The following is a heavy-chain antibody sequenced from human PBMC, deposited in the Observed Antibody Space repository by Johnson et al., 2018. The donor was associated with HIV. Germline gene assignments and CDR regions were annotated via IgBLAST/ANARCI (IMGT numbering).Heavy chain of an antibody. D-gene: IGHD6-19*01. CDR1: GFTFDDYG. V-gene: IGHV3-23*04. J-gene: IGHJ3*02. CDR2: IGASGGST. Sequence: EQLVESGGGLVQPGRSLRLSCAASGFTFDDYGMHWVRQVPGKGLEWVSGIGASGGSTFYADSVKGRFTISRDNSKNTLYLQMNSLRAEDTAVYYCTTDPLAVAPYGDDAFDIWGQGTMVTVSS. CDR3: TTDPLAVAPYGDDAFDI.